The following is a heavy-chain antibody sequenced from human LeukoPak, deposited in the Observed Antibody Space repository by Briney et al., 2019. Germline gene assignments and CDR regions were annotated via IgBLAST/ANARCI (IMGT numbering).Heavy chain of an antibody. CDR2: IYTSGST. CDR3: GRHSSMTIVAIRS. D-gene: IGHD5-12*01. J-gene: IGHJ5*02. V-gene: IGHV4-4*07. CDR1: GGSISSYY. Sequence: SETLSLTCTVSGGSISSYYWSWIRQPAGKGLEWIGRIYTSGSTNYNPSLKSRVTISVDTSRNQFSLKLSSVTAADTAVYYCGRHSSMTIVAIRSWGQGTLVTVSS.